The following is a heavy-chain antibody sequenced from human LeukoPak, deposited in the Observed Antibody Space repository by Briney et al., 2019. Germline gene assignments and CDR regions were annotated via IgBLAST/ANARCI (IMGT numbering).Heavy chain of an antibody. D-gene: IGHD4-17*01. Sequence: PGGSLRLSCAASGFVFSSYWMTWVRQAPGKGLEWVASINEGGSGKYYVGSVKGRFTISRDNAQKSLYLEMHSLRAEDTAVYYCARAVTSTEGYWGQGTLVTVSS. J-gene: IGHJ4*02. V-gene: IGHV3-7*03. CDR2: INEGGSGK. CDR1: GFVFSSYW. CDR3: ARAVTSTEGY.